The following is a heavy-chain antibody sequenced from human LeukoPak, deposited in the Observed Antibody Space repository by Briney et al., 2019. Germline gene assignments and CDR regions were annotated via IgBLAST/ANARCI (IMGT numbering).Heavy chain of an antibody. CDR3: ARDLTASRPNDYYYGLDV. J-gene: IGHJ6*02. CDR2: INPNSGGT. Sequence: ASVKVSCKASGYTFTGYYMHWVRQAPGQGLEWMGWINPNSGGTNYAQKFQGRVTMTRDTSISTAYMELSRLRSDDTAVYYCARDLTASRPNDYYYGLDVWGQGTTVTVSS. D-gene: IGHD6-25*01. V-gene: IGHV1-2*02. CDR1: GYTFTGYY.